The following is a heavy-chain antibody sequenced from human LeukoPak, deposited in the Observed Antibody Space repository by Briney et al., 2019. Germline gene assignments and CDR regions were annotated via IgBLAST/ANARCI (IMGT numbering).Heavy chain of an antibody. CDR2: IYPGDSDT. Sequence: GESLKISCKGSGYSFTSYWIGWVRQMPGKGLEWMGIIYPGDSDTRYSPSFQGQVTISADKSISTAYLQWSSLKASDTAMYYCARGEAWDSSGYYYWYPRTQFDPWGQGTLVTVSS. D-gene: IGHD3-22*01. CDR1: GYSFTSYW. J-gene: IGHJ5*02. V-gene: IGHV5-51*01. CDR3: ARGEAWDSSGYYYWYPRTQFDP.